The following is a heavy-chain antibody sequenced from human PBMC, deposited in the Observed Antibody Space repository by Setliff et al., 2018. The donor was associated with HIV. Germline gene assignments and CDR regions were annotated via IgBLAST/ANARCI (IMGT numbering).Heavy chain of an antibody. CDR3: ARVFWYGLPQIYYYMDV. CDR2: IKQDGSEK. Sequence: GGSLRLSCAASGFSVSSKYMSWVRQAPGKGLEWVANIKQDGSEKYYVDSVKGRFTLSRDNAKNSLYLQMNSLRAEDTAVYYCARVFWYGLPQIYYYMDVWGKGTTVTVSS. CDR1: GFSVSSKY. D-gene: IGHD2-8*02. V-gene: IGHV3-7*01. J-gene: IGHJ6*03.